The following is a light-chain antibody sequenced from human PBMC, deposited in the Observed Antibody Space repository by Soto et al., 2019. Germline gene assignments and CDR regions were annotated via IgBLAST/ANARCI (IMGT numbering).Light chain of an antibody. CDR3: SSYAGTNIHYV. CDR2: DVS. V-gene: IGLV2-8*01. Sequence: QSALTQPPSASGSPGQSVTISCTGTSSDVGGYNYVSWYQQHPGKAPKLMIYDVSKRPSGVPDRFSGSKSGNTASLTVSGLQAEDEDDYYCSSYAGTNIHYVFGTGTKVTVL. J-gene: IGLJ1*01. CDR1: SSDVGGYNY.